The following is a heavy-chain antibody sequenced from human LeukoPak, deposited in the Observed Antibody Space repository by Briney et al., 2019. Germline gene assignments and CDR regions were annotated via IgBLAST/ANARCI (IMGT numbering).Heavy chain of an antibody. Sequence: SVNVSCKASGGTFKNYAVSWVRQAPGQGLEWVGGIIPIFGTTNYTQQFQGRVTITAEESTSTVYLELSSLRSDDTAVYYCARSYLVFNWLDPWGQGTLVTVSS. CDR2: IIPIFGTT. CDR1: GGTFKNYA. V-gene: IGHV1-69*13. J-gene: IGHJ5*02. D-gene: IGHD2-8*01. CDR3: ARSYLVFNWLDP.